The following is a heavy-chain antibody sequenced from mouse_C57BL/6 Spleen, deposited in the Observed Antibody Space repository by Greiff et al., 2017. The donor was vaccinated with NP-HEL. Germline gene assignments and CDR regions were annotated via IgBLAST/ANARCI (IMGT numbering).Heavy chain of an antibody. CDR2: ISSGSSTI. CDR3: ARWGEGAMDY. V-gene: IGHV5-17*01. J-gene: IGHJ4*01. Sequence: EVKLVESGGGLVKPGGSLKLSCAASGFTFSDYGMHWVRQAPEKGLEWVAYISSGSSTIYYADTVKGRFTISRDNAKNTLFLQMTSLRSEDTAMYYCARWGEGAMDYWGQRTSVTVSS. CDR1: GFTFSDYG.